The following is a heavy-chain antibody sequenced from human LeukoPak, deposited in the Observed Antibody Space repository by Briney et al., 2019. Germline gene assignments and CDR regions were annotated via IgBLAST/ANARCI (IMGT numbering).Heavy chain of an antibody. CDR3: AGPMTEIDY. CDR2: INSDGSST. J-gene: IGHJ4*02. V-gene: IGHV3-74*01. D-gene: IGHD2-21*02. Sequence: PGGSLRLSCAASGFRFGSYWMSWVRQAPGKGLVWVSHINSDGSSTNYADSVKGRFTISRDNAKNTLYLQMNSLRAEDTAVYYCAGPMTEIDYWGQGTLVTVSS. CDR1: GFRFGSYW.